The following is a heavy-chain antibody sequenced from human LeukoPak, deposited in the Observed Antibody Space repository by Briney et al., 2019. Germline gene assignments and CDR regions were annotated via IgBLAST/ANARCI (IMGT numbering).Heavy chain of an antibody. D-gene: IGHD3-10*01. Sequence: KPGGPLRLSCAASGFTFSNAWMSWVRQTPGKGLEWVGRIKSKTDGGTTDYVAPVKGRFTISRDDSKNTLYLQMNSLKSEDTAVYYCTTDYGSGSYRYFNYWGQGTLVTVSS. CDR2: IKSKTDGGTT. V-gene: IGHV3-15*01. J-gene: IGHJ4*02. CDR1: GFTFSNAW. CDR3: TTDYGSGSYRYFNY.